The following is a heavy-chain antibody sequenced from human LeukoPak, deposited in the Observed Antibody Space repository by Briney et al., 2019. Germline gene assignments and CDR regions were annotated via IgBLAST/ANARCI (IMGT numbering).Heavy chain of an antibody. CDR1: GGSISSDGYY. Sequence: SQTLSLTCTVSGGSISSDGYYWTWIRQPPGKGLEWIGYIYYSGSTNYNPSLKSRVTISVDTSKNQFSLKLSSVTAADTVVYYCARDSGSYSSYYFDYWGQGTLVTVSS. D-gene: IGHD1-26*01. V-gene: IGHV4-61*08. CDR2: IYYSGST. J-gene: IGHJ4*02. CDR3: ARDSGSYSSYYFDY.